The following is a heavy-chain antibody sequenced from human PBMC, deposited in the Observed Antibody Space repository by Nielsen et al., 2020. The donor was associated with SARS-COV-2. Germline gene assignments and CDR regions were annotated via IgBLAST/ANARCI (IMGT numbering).Heavy chain of an antibody. J-gene: IGHJ4*02. D-gene: IGHD6-13*01. CDR2: LSWNSGSI. Sequence: SLKISCAASGFTFDDYAMHLVRQAPGKGLAWVLGLSWNSGSIGYADSVKGRFTISRDNAKNSLYLQMNSLRAEDTALYYCAKAAGAAAGTGSYWGQGTLVTVSS. CDR3: AKAAGAAAGTGSY. CDR1: GFTFDDYA. V-gene: IGHV3-9*01.